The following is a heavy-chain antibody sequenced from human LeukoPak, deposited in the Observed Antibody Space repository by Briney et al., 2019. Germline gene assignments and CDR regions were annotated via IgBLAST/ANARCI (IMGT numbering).Heavy chain of an antibody. D-gene: IGHD1-20*01. J-gene: IGHJ5*02. CDR3: AREFKQSNWNDGHWFDP. V-gene: IGHV1-69*04. CDR1: GGTFSSYG. Sequence: ASVKVSCKASGGTFSSYGISWVRQAPGQGLEWMGRISPIFEIANYAQKFQGRVTITADKSTSTAYMELSSPRSEDSAIYYCAREFKQSNWNDGHWFDPWGQGTLVTVSS. CDR2: ISPIFEIA.